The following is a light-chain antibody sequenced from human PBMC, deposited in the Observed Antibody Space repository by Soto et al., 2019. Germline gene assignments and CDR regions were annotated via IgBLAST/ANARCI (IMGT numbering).Light chain of an antibody. CDR1: SSNIGRNY. CDR2: SNN. CDR3: AAWDDSLSALV. J-gene: IGLJ3*02. Sequence: QSVLTQPPSASGTPGQRVTISCSGSSSNIGRNYVYWYQQLPGTASKLLIYSNNQRPSGVPDRFSGSKSGTSASLAISGLRSDDEADYYCAAWDDSLSALVFGGGTKLTVL. V-gene: IGLV1-47*02.